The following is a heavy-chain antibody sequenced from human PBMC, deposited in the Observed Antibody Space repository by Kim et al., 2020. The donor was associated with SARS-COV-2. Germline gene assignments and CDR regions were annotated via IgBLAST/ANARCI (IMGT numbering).Heavy chain of an antibody. Sequence: GGSLRLSCAASGFTFSSYAMSWARQGQGKGQEWVLAISSSDSRTYYADSVKGRITISRANSTNTLCLQMKSLSADETAVYYCATDHTSSWFLARYSMHV. D-gene: IGHD6-13*01. V-gene: IGHV3-23*01. CDR1: GFTFSSYA. CDR2: ISSSDSRT. CDR3: ATDHTSSWFLARYSMHV. J-gene: IGHJ6*03.